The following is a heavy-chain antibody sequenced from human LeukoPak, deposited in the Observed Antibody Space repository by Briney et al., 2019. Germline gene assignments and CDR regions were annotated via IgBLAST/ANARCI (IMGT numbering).Heavy chain of an antibody. D-gene: IGHD6-13*01. Sequence: SETLSLTCTVSGGSISSGGYYWSWIRQHPGKGLEWIGYIYYSGSTYYNPSLKSRVTISVDTSKDQFSLKLSSVTAADTAVYYCAREDLSGTFDYWGQGTLVTVSS. CDR3: AREDLSGTFDY. CDR2: IYYSGST. J-gene: IGHJ4*02. V-gene: IGHV4-31*03. CDR1: GGSISSGGYY.